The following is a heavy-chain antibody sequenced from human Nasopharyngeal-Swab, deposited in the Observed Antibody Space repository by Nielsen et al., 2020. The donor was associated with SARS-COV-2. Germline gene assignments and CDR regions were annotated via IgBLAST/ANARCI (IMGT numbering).Heavy chain of an antibody. CDR2: IYYSGST. Sequence: SETLTLTCTVSGGSISSSSYYWGWIRQPPGKGLEWIGSIYYSGSTYYNPSLKSRVTISVDTSKNQFSLKLSSVTAADTAVYYCARQGGIYCSSGSCYTDYWGQGTLVTVSS. J-gene: IGHJ4*02. D-gene: IGHD2-15*01. CDR1: GGSISSSSYY. CDR3: ARQGGIYCSSGSCYTDY. V-gene: IGHV4-39*01.